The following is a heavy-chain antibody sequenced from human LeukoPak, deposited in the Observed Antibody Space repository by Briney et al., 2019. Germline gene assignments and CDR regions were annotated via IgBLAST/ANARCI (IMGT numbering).Heavy chain of an antibody. Sequence: SETLSLTCTVSGGSINSYYWSWIRQPPGKGLECIGYIHYTGSTNYNPSLKSRVTISVDTSKNQFSLKLSSVTAADTAVYYCARLISSSWYHEVLLGRDYWGQGTLVTVSS. J-gene: IGHJ4*02. D-gene: IGHD6-13*01. CDR2: IHYTGST. V-gene: IGHV4-59*08. CDR1: GGSINSYY. CDR3: ARLISSSWYHEVLLGRDY.